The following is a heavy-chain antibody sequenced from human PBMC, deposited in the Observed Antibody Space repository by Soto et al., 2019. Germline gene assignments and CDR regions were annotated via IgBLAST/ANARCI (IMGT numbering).Heavy chain of an antibody. Sequence: EVQLVESGGGLVQPGGSLTLSCVASGFTFTTYCMHWVRQAPGKGLEYLSAISNDAVHTYYANSVKDRFTISRDNFKDMLFLHMGSLRREYMGVYYCSRGNLPWVYRSFGMDVWGQGTTVTVSS. CDR1: GFTFTTYC. V-gene: IGHV3-64*01. CDR2: ISNDAVHT. D-gene: IGHD7-27*01. CDR3: SRGNLPWVYRSFGMDV. J-gene: IGHJ6*01.